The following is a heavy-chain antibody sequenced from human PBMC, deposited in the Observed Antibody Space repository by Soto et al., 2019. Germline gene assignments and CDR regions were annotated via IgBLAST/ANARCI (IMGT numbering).Heavy chain of an antibody. CDR3: ARSPSSGYYSIVSYFDY. CDR1: GFTVSSNY. V-gene: IGHV3-53*01. J-gene: IGHJ4*02. D-gene: IGHD3-22*01. Sequence: PGGSLRLSCATSGFTVSSNYMSWVRQAPGKGLEWVSVIYSGGSTYYADSVKGRFTISRDNSKNTLYLQMNSLRAEDTAVYYCARSPSSGYYSIVSYFDYWGQGTLVTSPQ. CDR2: IYSGGST.